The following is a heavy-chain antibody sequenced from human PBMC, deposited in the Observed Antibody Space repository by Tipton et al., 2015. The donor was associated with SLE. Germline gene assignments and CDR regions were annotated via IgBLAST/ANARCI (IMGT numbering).Heavy chain of an antibody. D-gene: IGHD3-10*01. CDR3: ARLSDGSGGDAFDI. CDR1: GYSISSGYY. J-gene: IGHJ3*02. CDR2: IYHSGNT. Sequence: TLSLTCTVSGYSISSGYYWGWIRQPPGKGLEWIGSIYHSGNTYYNPSLKSRVTISVDTSKNQFSLKLSSVTAADTAVYYCARLSDGSGGDAFDIWGQGTMVTVSS. V-gene: IGHV4-38-2*02.